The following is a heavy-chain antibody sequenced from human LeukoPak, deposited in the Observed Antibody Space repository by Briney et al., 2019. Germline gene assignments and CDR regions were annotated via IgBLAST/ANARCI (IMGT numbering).Heavy chain of an antibody. Sequence: GASVKVSCMASGYTFTSYGISWVRQTPGQGVEWMGCISAYNGNTNYAQKLQGRVTMTTDTSTSTAYMKLRSLRSDDKAVYYCARDGSSGWYVDLDYWGQGTLVTVSS. CDR2: ISAYNGNT. J-gene: IGHJ4*02. D-gene: IGHD6-19*01. V-gene: IGHV1-18*01. CDR3: ARDGSSGWYVDLDY. CDR1: GYTFTSYG.